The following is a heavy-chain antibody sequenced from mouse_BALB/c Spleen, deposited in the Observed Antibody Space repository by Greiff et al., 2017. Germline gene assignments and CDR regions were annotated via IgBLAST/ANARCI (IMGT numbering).Heavy chain of an antibody. CDR1: GYTFTDYA. Sequence: VQLQQSGAELVRPGVSVKISCKGSGYTFTDYAMHWVKQSHAKSLEWIGVISTYYGDASYNQKFKGKATMTVDKSSSTAYMELARLTSEDSAIYYCARAATVVATPYFDYWGQGTTLTVSS. CDR3: ARAATVVATPYFDY. J-gene: IGHJ2*01. V-gene: IGHV1S137*01. CDR2: ISTYYGDA. D-gene: IGHD1-1*01.